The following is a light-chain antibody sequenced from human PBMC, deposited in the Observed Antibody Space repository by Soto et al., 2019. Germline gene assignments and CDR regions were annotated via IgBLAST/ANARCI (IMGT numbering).Light chain of an antibody. CDR3: QQAYSFPIT. V-gene: IGKV1-12*01. J-gene: IGKJ5*01. CDR2: AAS. CDR1: QGIISW. Sequence: DIQMTQSPSSVSASVGDRVTITCRASQGIISWLAWYQQKPGRAPKLLIYAASSLQSGVPSRFSGSGSGTDFTLTINSLQPEDFATYYCQQAYSFPITFGQGTRLEIK.